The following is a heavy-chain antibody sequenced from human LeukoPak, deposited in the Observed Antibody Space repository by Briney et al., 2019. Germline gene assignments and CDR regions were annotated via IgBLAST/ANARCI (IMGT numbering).Heavy chain of an antibody. J-gene: IGHJ4*02. Sequence: PGGSLRPSCAASGFTVSSSYMSWVRQAPGRGLEWVSVIYSGGSAYYAHSVKGRFTVSRDKSKNTLYLQMSSLRAEDSAIYYCTRESSTYSLDYWGQGTLVTVSS. CDR2: IYSGGSA. CDR3: TRESSTYSLDY. D-gene: IGHD6-13*01. CDR1: GFTVSSSY. V-gene: IGHV3-53*01.